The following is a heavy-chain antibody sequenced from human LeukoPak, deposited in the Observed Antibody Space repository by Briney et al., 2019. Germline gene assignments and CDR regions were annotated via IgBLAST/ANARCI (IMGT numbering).Heavy chain of an antibody. V-gene: IGHV3-30-3*01. CDR2: ISYDGSNK. D-gene: IGHD3-10*01. CDR1: GFTFSSYA. J-gene: IGHJ5*02. Sequence: PGGSLRLSCAASGFTFSSYAMHWVRQAPGKGLEWVAVISYDGSNKYYADSVKGRFTISRDNSKNTLYLQMNSLRAEDTAVYYCARVTYYYGSADNWFDPWGQGTLVTVS. CDR3: ARVTYYYGSADNWFDP.